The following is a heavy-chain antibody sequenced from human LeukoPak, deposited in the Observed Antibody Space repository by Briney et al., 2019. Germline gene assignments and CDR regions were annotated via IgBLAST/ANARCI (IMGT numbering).Heavy chain of an antibody. V-gene: IGHV3-53*01. CDR2: IYSGGST. CDR1: GFTVSSNY. J-gene: IGHJ3*02. Sequence: HTGGFLRLSCAASGFTVSSNYMSWVRQPPGKGLEWVSLIYSGGSTYYADSVKGRFTISRDNAKNSLYLQMNSLRAEDTAVYYCARDLLTTGAFDIWGQGTMVTVSS. CDR3: ARDLLTTGAFDI. D-gene: IGHD1-1*01.